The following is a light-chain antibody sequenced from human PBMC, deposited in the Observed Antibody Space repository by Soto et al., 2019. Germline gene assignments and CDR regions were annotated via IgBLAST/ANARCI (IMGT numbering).Light chain of an antibody. J-gene: IGKJ2*01. CDR1: QSISRW. CDR3: QQYNSNSKYT. Sequence: DIQMTQSPSTLSASVGDRVTITCRASQSISRWLAWYLQRPGKAPKLLIYDASRLESGVPSRFSGSGSGTEFTLTISSLQPDDFATYYCQQYNSNSKYTFGQGTKLEIK. CDR2: DAS. V-gene: IGKV1-5*01.